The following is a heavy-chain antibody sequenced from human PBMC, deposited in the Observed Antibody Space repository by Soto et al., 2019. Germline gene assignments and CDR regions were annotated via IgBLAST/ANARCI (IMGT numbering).Heavy chain of an antibody. CDR2: ISSSSSYI. J-gene: IGHJ4*02. Sequence: PGGSLRLSCAASGFTFSSYSMDWVRQAPGKGLEWVSSISSSSSYIYYADSVKGRFTISRDNAKNSLYLQMNSLRAEDTAVYYCARDREGHDFWSGPFDYWGQGTLVTVSS. CDR1: GFTFSSYS. V-gene: IGHV3-21*01. CDR3: ARDREGHDFWSGPFDY. D-gene: IGHD3-3*01.